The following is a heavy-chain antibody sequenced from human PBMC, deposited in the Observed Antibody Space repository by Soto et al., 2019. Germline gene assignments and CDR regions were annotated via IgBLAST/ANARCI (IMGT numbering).Heavy chain of an antibody. CDR3: AKTYYSNSGGYYN. CDR2: IDGTAGST. V-gene: IGHV3-23*01. J-gene: IGHJ4*02. CDR1: GFTFSSYA. D-gene: IGHD3-22*01. Sequence: EVQLLESGGGLVQPGGSLRLSCAASGFTFSSYAVSWVRQAPGKGLEWVSTIDGTAGSTKFAGSMKGRFTVSRDISKNTLSLQMNSLRADDTAVYYCAKTYYSNSGGYYNWGQGTLVTVSS.